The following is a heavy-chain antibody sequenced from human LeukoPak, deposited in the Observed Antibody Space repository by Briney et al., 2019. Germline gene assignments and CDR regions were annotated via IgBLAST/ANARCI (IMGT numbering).Heavy chain of an antibody. CDR2: ISSSSSYI. D-gene: IGHD4-17*01. J-gene: IGHJ4*02. V-gene: IGHV3-21*01. CDR1: GFTFSSYI. CDR3: ASAYGDYRYYFDY. Sequence: PGGSLRLSCAASGFTFSSYIMNWVRQAPGKGLEWVSSISSSSSYIYYADSVKGRFTISRDNAKNSLYLQMNSLRAEDTAVYYCASAYGDYRYYFDYWGQGTLVTVSS.